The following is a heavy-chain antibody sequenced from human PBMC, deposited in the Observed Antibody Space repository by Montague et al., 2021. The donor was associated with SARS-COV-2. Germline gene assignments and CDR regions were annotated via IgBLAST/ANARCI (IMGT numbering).Heavy chain of an antibody. CDR1: GFTFSGYS. CDR2: ISSSSSYI. Sequence: SLRLSCAASGFTFSGYSMNWVRQAPGKGLEWVSSISSSSSYIYYADSVKGRFTISRDNAKNSLYLQMNSLRAEDTAVYYCARSPSYYYDSSGCFDYWGQGTLVTVSS. V-gene: IGHV3-21*01. CDR3: ARSPSYYYDSSGCFDY. D-gene: IGHD3-22*01. J-gene: IGHJ4*02.